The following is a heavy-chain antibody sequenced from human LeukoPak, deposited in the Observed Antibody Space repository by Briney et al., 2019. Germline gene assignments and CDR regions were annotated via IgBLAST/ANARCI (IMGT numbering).Heavy chain of an antibody. J-gene: IGHJ4*02. Sequence: GGSLRLSCAASGFTFSSYAMSWVRQAPGKGLEWVSAISGSGGSTYYADSVKGRFTISRDNSKNSLYLQMNSLRAEDTAVYYCARGVYYYDSSGYTYYFDYWGQGTLVTVSS. V-gene: IGHV3-23*01. CDR2: ISGSGGST. CDR3: ARGVYYYDSSGYTYYFDY. D-gene: IGHD3-22*01. CDR1: GFTFSSYA.